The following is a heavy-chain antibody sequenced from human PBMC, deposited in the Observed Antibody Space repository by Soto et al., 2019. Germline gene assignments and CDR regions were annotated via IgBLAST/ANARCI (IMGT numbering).Heavy chain of an antibody. D-gene: IGHD2-21*01. CDR1: GFTFSDYA. CDR3: AKGRPGVAAAPDN. CDR2: ASGSGSGT. Sequence: PGGSLRLSCAASGFTFSDYAMAWVRQAPGKGLEWASSASGSGSGTYYADSVKGRFTISRDNSKNTLFLHMTNLRAGDTALYFCAKGRPGVAAAPDNWGQGTLVTVSS. V-gene: IGHV3-23*01. J-gene: IGHJ4*02.